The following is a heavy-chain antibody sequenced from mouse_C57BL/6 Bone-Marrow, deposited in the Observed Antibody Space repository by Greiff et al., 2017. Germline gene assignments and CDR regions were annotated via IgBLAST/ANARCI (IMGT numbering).Heavy chain of an antibody. V-gene: IGHV1-81*01. CDR2: IYPRSGNT. CDR3: ARSVAY. CDR1: GYTFTSYG. J-gene: IGHJ3*01. Sequence: QVQLQQSGAELARPGASVKLSCKASGYTFTSYGISWVKQRTGQGLEWIGEIYPRSGNTYYNEKFKGKATLTADKSSSTAYMELRSLTSEDSAVYYGARSVAYWGQGTLVTVSA.